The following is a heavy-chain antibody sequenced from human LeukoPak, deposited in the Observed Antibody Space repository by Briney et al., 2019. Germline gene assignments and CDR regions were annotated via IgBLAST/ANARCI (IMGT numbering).Heavy chain of an antibody. CDR1: GGSIRSSNYY. V-gene: IGHV4-39*07. CDR2: IYYSGIP. CDR3: ASQPITMIVY. D-gene: IGHD3-22*01. J-gene: IGHJ4*02. Sequence: PSETLSLTCTVSGGSIRSSNYYWGWIRQPPGKGLEWLGSIYYSGIPYYTPSLKSGLTISVDTSKNQFSLTLTSVTAADTAVYYCASQPITMIVYWGQGTLVTVSS.